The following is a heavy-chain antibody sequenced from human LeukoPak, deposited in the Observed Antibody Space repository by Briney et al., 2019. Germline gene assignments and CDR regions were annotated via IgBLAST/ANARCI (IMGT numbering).Heavy chain of an antibody. CDR2: ISYIGST. Sequence: SETLSLTCAVSAASFSSHYWTWFRQPPGKGLEWIGYISYIGSTNYNPSLKSRVPISIDTSKNQFSLKLSSVTAADTAVYYCARDLVTVTKGFDIWGQGTMVSVSS. CDR3: ARDLVTVTKGFDI. D-gene: IGHD4-17*01. CDR1: AASFSSHY. V-gene: IGHV4-59*11. J-gene: IGHJ3*02.